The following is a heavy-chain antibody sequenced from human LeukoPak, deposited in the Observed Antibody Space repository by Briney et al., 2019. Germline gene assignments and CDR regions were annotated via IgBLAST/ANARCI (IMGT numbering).Heavy chain of an antibody. V-gene: IGHV4-61*02. Sequence: SETLSLTCTVSGGSISSGSYYWSWIRQPAGKGLEWIGRIYTSGSTNYNPSLKSRVTISVDTSKNQFSLKLTSVTAADTAVYYCARAYYYGSGSLDYWGQGTLVTVSS. J-gene: IGHJ4*02. CDR3: ARAYYYGSGSLDY. CDR2: IYTSGST. CDR1: GGSISSGSYY. D-gene: IGHD3-10*01.